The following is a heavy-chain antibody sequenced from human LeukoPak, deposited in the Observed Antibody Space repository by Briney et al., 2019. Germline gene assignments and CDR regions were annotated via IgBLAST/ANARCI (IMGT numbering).Heavy chain of an antibody. Sequence: PGGSLRLSCAASGFTFSSYAMHWVRQAPGKGLEWVAVISYDGSNKYYADSVKGRFTISRDNSKNTLYLQMNSLRAEDTAVYYCARCNWGQDYWGQGTLVTVSS. D-gene: IGHD7-27*01. CDR3: ARCNWGQDY. CDR1: GFTFSSYA. CDR2: ISYDGSNK. J-gene: IGHJ4*02. V-gene: IGHV3-30*04.